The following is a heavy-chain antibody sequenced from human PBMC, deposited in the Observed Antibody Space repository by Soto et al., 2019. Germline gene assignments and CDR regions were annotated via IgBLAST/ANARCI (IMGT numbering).Heavy chain of an antibody. CDR1: GGSIRSYY. D-gene: IGHD2-2*01. Sequence: QVQLQESGPGLVKPSETLSLTCNVSGGSIRSYYWTWIRQPPGKGLEWLGYMYYSGITNYNPSLKSRVTISADTSKNQFSLKLSSVTAADTAVYYCASSTRAPGYYYGMDVWGQGTTVIVSS. V-gene: IGHV4-59*01. CDR2: MYYSGIT. J-gene: IGHJ6*02. CDR3: ASSTRAPGYYYGMDV.